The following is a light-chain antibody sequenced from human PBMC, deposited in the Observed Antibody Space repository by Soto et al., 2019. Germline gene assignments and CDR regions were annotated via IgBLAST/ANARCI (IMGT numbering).Light chain of an antibody. V-gene: IGKV3-15*01. Sequence: IVMTQSPATLSVFPGERATLSCRASQSVRSNLAWYQQIPGQAPRLLIYGASTRATGLPARFSGSGSGTEFTLTISRLEPEDFAVYYCQQYGSSPITFGQGTDWRL. CDR2: GAS. CDR1: QSVRSN. J-gene: IGKJ5*01. CDR3: QQYGSSPIT.